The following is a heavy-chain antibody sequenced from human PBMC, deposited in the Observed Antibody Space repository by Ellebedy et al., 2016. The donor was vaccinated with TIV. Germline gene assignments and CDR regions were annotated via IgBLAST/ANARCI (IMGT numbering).Heavy chain of an antibody. CDR2: LSGSGAGI. J-gene: IGHJ4*02. V-gene: IGHV3-23*01. Sequence: GESLKISCAASGFTFSSYSMSWVRQAPGKGLEWVSTLSGSGAGIYYADSVKGRFTISRDSSKNTLFLQMNSLRDEDTAVYYCAKFRGVVFDYWGQGTLVTVSS. CDR3: AKFRGVVFDY. D-gene: IGHD3-10*01. CDR1: GFTFSSYS.